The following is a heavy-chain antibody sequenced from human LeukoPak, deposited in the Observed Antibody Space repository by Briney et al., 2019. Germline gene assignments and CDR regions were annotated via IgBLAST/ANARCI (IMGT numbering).Heavy chain of an antibody. CDR3: ARTRDIVVVPAAFDY. V-gene: IGHV4-34*01. CDR1: GDSISRYY. J-gene: IGHJ4*02. D-gene: IGHD2-2*01. CDR2: INHSGST. Sequence: SETLPLTCTVSGDSISRYYWSWIRQPPGKGLEWIGEINHSGSTDYNPSLKSRVTISVDTSKNQFSLKLSSVTAADTAVYYCARTRDIVVVPAAFDYWGQGTLVTVSS.